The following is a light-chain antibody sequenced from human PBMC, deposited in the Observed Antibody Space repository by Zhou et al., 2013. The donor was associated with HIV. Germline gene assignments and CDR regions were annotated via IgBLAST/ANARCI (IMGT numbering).Light chain of an antibody. V-gene: IGKV2-28*01. CDR3: MQALQTPT. Sequence: DIVMTQSPLSLPVTPGEPASISCRSSQSLLHNNGYNYLGWYLQKPGQSPQLLIYLGSNRASGVPDRFSGSGSGTDFTLKISRVEAEDVGVYYCMQALQTPTFGQGTKLEIK. CDR1: QSLLHNNGYNY. CDR2: LGS. J-gene: IGKJ2*01.